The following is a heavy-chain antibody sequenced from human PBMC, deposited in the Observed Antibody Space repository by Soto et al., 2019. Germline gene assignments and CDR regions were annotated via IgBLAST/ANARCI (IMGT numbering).Heavy chain of an antibody. CDR2: INAGNGNT. CDR3: ARDLGGWPDY. Sequence: QVQLVQSGAEVKKPGASVKVSCKASGYTFTSYAMHWVRQAPGQRLKWMGWINAGNGNTKYSQKFQVRVTITKDTSATTAYMELSSLRSEDTAVYYCARDLGGWPDYWGQGTLVTVSS. V-gene: IGHV1-3*01. J-gene: IGHJ4*02. CDR1: GYTFTSYA. D-gene: IGHD2-15*01.